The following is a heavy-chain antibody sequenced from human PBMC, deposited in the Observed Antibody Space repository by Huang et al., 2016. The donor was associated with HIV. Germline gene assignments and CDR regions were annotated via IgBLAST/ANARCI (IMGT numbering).Heavy chain of an antibody. Sequence: CVGSGFIFSDYWMHWVRQIPGKGLMWVARIESDGSSTSYADSVKGRFTIYRDNAKNTVYLQMSSLRVDDTAVCYCVRAREKGYDFWSGYRYWGQGAQVTVSS. D-gene: IGHD3-3*01. V-gene: IGHV3-74*01. CDR2: IESDGSST. J-gene: IGHJ4*01. CDR1: GFIFSDYW. CDR3: VRAREKGYDFWSGYRY.